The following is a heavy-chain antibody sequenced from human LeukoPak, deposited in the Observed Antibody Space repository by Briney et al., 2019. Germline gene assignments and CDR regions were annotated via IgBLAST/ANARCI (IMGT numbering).Heavy chain of an antibody. Sequence: GGSLRLSCEASGFTFSSYAMNWVRQAPGKGLEWVSAISGSGGSTYYADSVKGRFTISRDNSKNTLYLQMNSLRAEDTAVYYCAKESGYDFWSGYYNWGQGTLVTVSS. CDR2: ISGSGGST. CDR3: AKESGYDFWSGYYN. CDR1: GFTFSSYA. J-gene: IGHJ4*02. D-gene: IGHD3-3*01. V-gene: IGHV3-23*01.